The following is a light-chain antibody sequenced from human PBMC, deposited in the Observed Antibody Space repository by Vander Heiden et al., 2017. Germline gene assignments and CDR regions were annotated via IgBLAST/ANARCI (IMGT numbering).Light chain of an antibody. CDR2: DVT. V-gene: IGLV2-11*01. CDR1: RSDVGGYDH. CDR3: CSYAGTHTWA. J-gene: IGLJ2*01. Sequence: QSALTQPRSVSGCPGQSVTISCTGTRSDVGGYDHVYWYQQHPGKAPKLMIFDVTKRPSGVPDRFSASKSGRTASLTISGLQAEDEADYYCCSYAGTHTWAFGGGTKLTVL.